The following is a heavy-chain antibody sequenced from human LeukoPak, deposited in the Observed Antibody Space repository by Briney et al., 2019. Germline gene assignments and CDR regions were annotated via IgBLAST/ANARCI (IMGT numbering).Heavy chain of an antibody. J-gene: IGHJ4*02. D-gene: IGHD3-16*01. CDR3: ARWSYAFDC. Sequence: GESLEISCAVSGFTFSSYYMSWVRQAPGKGLEWVANIKQDGNEKFYVDSVKGRFTISRDNAKNSLYLQMNSLRADDTAVYYCARWSYAFDCWGQGTLVTVSS. V-gene: IGHV3-7*01. CDR2: IKQDGNEK. CDR1: GFTFSSYY.